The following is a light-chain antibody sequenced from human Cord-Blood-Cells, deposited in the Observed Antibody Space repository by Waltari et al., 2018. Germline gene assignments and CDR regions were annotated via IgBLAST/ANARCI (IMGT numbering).Light chain of an antibody. CDR1: SSDVGCYNL. J-gene: IGLJ2*01. CDR3: CSYAGSSTFVV. V-gene: IGLV2-23*03. CDR2: EGS. Sequence: QSALTQPASVSGSPGQSITISCTGTSSDVGCYNLVSWYQQHPGKAPKLMMYEGSKRPSGVSTRFAGAKSGNTASLTISGLRAEDEADYYCCSYAGSSTFVVFGGGTKLTVI.